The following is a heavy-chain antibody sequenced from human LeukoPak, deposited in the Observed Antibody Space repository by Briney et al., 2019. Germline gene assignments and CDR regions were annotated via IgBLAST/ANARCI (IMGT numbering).Heavy chain of an antibody. CDR3: AGPPQASSFDI. Sequence: GGSLRLSCAASGFTFSSYGMHWVRQAPGKGLEWVSSISSSSSYIYYADSVKGRFTISRDNAKNSLYLQMNNLRAEDTAVYYCAGPPQASSFDIWGQGTMVTVSS. CDR2: ISSSSSYI. V-gene: IGHV3-21*01. J-gene: IGHJ3*02. CDR1: GFTFSSYG. D-gene: IGHD3-10*01.